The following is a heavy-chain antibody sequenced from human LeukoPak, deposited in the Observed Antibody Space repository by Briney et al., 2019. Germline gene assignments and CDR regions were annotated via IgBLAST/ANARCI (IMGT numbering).Heavy chain of an antibody. CDR2: IYPTGST. J-gene: IGHJ5*02. CDR1: GYSISSGYY. CDR3: ARVFRTGIVGATPYNWFDP. Sequence: PSETLSLTCTVSGYSISSGYYWGWIRQPPGKGLEWIGNIYPTGSTYYNPSLKSRVTISVDTSKNQFSLKLSSVTAADTAVYYCARVFRTGIVGATPYNWFDPWGQGTLVTVSS. D-gene: IGHD1-26*01. V-gene: IGHV4-38-2*02.